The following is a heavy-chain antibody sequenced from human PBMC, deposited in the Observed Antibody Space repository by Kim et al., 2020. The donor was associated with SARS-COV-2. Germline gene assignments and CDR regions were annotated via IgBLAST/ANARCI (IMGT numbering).Heavy chain of an antibody. CDR2: ISGSGGST. V-gene: IGHV3-23*01. CDR1: GFTFSSYA. J-gene: IGHJ5*02. D-gene: IGHD1-26*01. Sequence: GGSLRLSCAASGFTFSSYAMSWVRQAPGKGLEWVSAISGSGGSTYYADSVKGLFTISRDNSKNTLYLQMTSLRAADTAVYYRAKARSENGSYYWFDPWGQGTLVTVSS. CDR3: AKARSENGSYYWFDP.